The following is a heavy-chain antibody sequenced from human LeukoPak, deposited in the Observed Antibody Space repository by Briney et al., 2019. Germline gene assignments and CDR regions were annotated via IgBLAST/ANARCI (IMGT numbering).Heavy chain of an antibody. CDR3: SRDPRLMDF. J-gene: IGHJ4*02. V-gene: IGHV3-11*05. CDR2: IAPSSNYI. Sequence: GGSLRLSCAASGFIFSDYYMTWVRLTPGTGLEWISYIAPSSNYINYAASVKGRFTVSRDNSRNSVYLQMNSLRAEDTAVYYCSRDPRLMDFWGQGTPVTVSS. D-gene: IGHD2-8*01. CDR1: GFIFSDYY.